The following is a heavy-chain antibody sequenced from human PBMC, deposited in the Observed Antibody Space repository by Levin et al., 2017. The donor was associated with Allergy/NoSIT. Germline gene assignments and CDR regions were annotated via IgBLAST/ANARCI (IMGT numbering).Heavy chain of an antibody. D-gene: IGHD2-15*01. V-gene: IGHV7-4-1*02. Sequence: ASVKVSCKASGYTFTSYAMNWVRQAPGQGLEWMGWINTNTGNPTYAQGFTGRFVFSLDTSVSTAYLQISSLKAEDTAVYYCAREVVVAAHWYFDLWGRGTLVTVSS. CDR2: INTNTGNP. J-gene: IGHJ2*01. CDR1: GYTFTSYA. CDR3: AREVVVAAHWYFDL.